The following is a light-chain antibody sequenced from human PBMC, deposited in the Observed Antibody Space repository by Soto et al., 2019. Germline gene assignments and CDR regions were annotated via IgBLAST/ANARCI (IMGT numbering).Light chain of an antibody. CDR3: QQYGTSEII. CDR2: DAS. CDR1: QSVSSY. Sequence: ILLTQSQATLSLSPGERATLSCRASQSVSSYLAWYQQKPGQAPRLLIYDASNRATGIPDRFSGGGSGTDFTLTISRLEPEDFAVFFCQQYGTSEIIFGQGTRLEIK. J-gene: IGKJ5*01. V-gene: IGKV3-11*01.